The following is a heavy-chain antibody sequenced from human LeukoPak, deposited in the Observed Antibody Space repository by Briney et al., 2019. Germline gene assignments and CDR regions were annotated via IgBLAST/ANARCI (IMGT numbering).Heavy chain of an antibody. J-gene: IGHJ5*02. CDR1: GYTFTSYD. CDR2: INPNSGGT. CDR3: ARARLEWLFGFDP. Sequence: ASVKVSCKASGYTFTSYDINWVRQATGQGFEWMGWINPNSGGTNYAQKFQGRVTMTRDTSISTAYMELSRLRSDDTAMYYCARARLEWLFGFDPWGQGTLVTVSS. D-gene: IGHD3-3*01. V-gene: IGHV1-2*02.